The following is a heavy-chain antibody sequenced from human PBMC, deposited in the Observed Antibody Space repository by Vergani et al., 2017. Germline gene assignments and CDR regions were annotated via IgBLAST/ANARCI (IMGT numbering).Heavy chain of an antibody. CDR1: GGTFSSYA. V-gene: IGHV1-69*01. D-gene: IGHD2-15*01. J-gene: IGHJ4*02. Sequence: QVQLVQSGAEVKKPRSSVKVSCKASGGTFSSYAISWVRQAPGQGLEWMGGIIPIFGTANYAQKFQGRVTITADESTSTAYMELSSLRSEDTAVYYCARGAEDCSGGSCYYGGYWGQGTLVTVSS. CDR3: ARGAEDCSGGSCYYGGY. CDR2: IIPIFGTA.